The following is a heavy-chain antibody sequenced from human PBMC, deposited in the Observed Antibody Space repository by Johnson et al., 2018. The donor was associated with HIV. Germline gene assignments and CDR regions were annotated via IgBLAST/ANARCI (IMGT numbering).Heavy chain of an antibody. Sequence: VQLVESGGGVVQPGRSLRLSCAASGFTVSSNYMSWVRQAPGKGLEWASFFYSGGGTYYADSVKGRFTISRDNSKNSLYLQMNSLRAEETGVYYCAGAGIHSDDGFDIWGQGTLVIVSS. J-gene: IGHJ3*02. D-gene: IGHD2-15*01. V-gene: IGHV3-66*01. CDR1: GFTVSSNY. CDR2: FYSGGGT. CDR3: AGAGIHSDDGFDI.